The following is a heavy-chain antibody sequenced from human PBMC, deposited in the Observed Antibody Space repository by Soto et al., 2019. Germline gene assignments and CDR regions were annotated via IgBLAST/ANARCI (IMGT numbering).Heavy chain of an antibody. CDR3: ARDRGPGARRDYYYFDY. CDR2: IYYSGST. CDR1: GGSISSGGYY. D-gene: IGHD4-17*01. Sequence: QVQLQESGPGLVKPSQTLSLTCTVSGGSISSGGYYWSWIRQHPGKGLEWIGYIYYSGSTYYNPSLTSRVTISVDTSQHQFSLKLSSVTAADTAVYYCARDRGPGARRDYYYFDYWGQGTLVTVSS. J-gene: IGHJ4*02. V-gene: IGHV4-31*03.